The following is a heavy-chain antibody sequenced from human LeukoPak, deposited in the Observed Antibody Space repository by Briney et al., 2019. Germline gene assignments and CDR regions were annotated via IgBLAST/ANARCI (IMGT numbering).Heavy chain of an antibody. CDR1: GYTFTTYG. CDR2: ISPYNANT. CDR3: ARDLGYHLLTNYYYYGMDV. V-gene: IGHV1-18*01. J-gene: IGHJ6*02. D-gene: IGHD2-2*01. Sequence: VASVKVSCKTSGYTFTTYGISWVRQAPGQGLERMGWISPYNANTNYAQKLQGRVTMTTDTSTSTAYMELRGLRSDDTAVYYCARDLGYHLLTNYYYYGMDVWGQGTTVTVSS.